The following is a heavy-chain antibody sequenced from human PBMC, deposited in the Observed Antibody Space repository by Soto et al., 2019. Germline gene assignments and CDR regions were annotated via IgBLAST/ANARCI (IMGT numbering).Heavy chain of an antibody. J-gene: IGHJ4*02. CDR1: GYTFTSYD. V-gene: IGHV1-8*01. CDR2: MNPNSGNT. Sequence: ASGKVSCKASGYTFTSYDINWVRQATGQGLEWMGWMNPNSGNTGYAQKFQGRVTMTRNTSISTAYMELSSLRSEDTAVYYCARGHSSGWRAYFDYWGQGTLVTVSS. CDR3: ARGHSSGWRAYFDY. D-gene: IGHD6-19*01.